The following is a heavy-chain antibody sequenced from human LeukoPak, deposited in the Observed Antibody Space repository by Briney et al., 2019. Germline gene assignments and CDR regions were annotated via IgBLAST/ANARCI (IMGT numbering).Heavy chain of an antibody. CDR1: GGTFSSYA. CDR3: ARDSFVRYQLLPFDY. CDR2: IIPILGIA. Sequence: ASVKVSCKASGGTFSSYAISWVRQAPGQGLEWMGRIIPILGIANYAQKFQGRVTITADKSTSTAYMELSSLRSEDTAVYYCARDSFVRYQLLPFDYWGQGTLVTVSS. J-gene: IGHJ4*02. V-gene: IGHV1-69*04. D-gene: IGHD2-2*01.